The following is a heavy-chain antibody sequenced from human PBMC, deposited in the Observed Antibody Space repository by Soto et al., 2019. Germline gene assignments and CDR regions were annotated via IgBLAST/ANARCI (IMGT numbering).Heavy chain of an antibody. D-gene: IGHD2-15*01. Sequence: GGSLRLSCAASGFTFSSYAMSWVRQAPGKGLEWVSAISGSGGSTYYADSVKGRFTISRDNSKNTLNLQMNSLRAEDTAVYYCAKRRRGRYCSGGSCPFDYWGQGTLVTVSS. CDR3: AKRRRGRYCSGGSCPFDY. V-gene: IGHV3-23*01. J-gene: IGHJ4*02. CDR2: ISGSGGST. CDR1: GFTFSSYA.